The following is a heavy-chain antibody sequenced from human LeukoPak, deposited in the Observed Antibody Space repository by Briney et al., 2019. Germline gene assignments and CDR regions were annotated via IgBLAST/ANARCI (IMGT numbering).Heavy chain of an antibody. CDR3: AKGRGPGVIARHYINY. Sequence: PEGSLRLSCAASRLIYKDCHMHWVRQAPGKGLEWVSSISGSNGNTYYTDSVKGRFTISRDNSKSTLYLQMNSLRAEDAAVYYCAKGRGPGVIARHYINYWGQGTLVIVSS. D-gene: IGHD2-21*01. CDR2: ISGSNGNT. CDR1: RLIYKDCH. V-gene: IGHV3-23*01. J-gene: IGHJ4*02.